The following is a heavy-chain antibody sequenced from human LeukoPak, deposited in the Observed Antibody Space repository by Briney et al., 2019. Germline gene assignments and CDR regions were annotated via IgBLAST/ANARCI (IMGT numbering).Heavy chain of an antibody. CDR2: IKRKSGGGTT. CDR3: TTDRIYDGSGYYPPYYYYYMNV. CDR1: GFTFSDAW. V-gene: IGHV3-15*01. D-gene: IGHD3-22*01. J-gene: IGHJ6*03. Sequence: GGSLRLSCAASGFTFSDAWMTWVRQAPGKGLAWLGRIKRKSGGGTTDYAAPVKGRLTISRDDSTNTLYLQMSSLKTEDTGVYYCTTDRIYDGSGYYPPYYYYYMNVWGKGATVTVSS.